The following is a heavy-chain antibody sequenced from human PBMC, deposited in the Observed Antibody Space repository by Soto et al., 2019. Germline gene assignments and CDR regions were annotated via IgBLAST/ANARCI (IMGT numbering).Heavy chain of an antibody. CDR3: ASQLYDSDTGPNFQYHFDS. D-gene: IGHD5-18*01. Sequence: LKISCKPSGYSFAGYWMTWVRQKPWKSHPWMGRIDPRDYETYYSPSFRAHVPISANKSITTLFPQWSSLRASDTAMYYCASQLYDSDTGPNFQYHFDSWAQGTPLAASS. J-gene: IGHJ4*02. CDR1: GYSFAGYW. V-gene: IGHV5-10-1*01. CDR2: IDPRDYET.